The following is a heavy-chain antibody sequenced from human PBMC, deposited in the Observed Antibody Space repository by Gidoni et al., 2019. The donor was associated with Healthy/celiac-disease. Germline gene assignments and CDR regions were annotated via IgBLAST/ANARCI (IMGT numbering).Heavy chain of an antibody. V-gene: IGHV3-33*01. J-gene: IGHJ4*02. CDR2: IWYDGSNK. Sequence: QVQLVESGGGVVQPGRSLRLSCAASGFTFSSDGMHWVRQAPGKGLEGVVVIWYDGSNKYYADSVKGRLPSSRDNSKNTLYLQMNSLRAEDTDLYYCARGGWLQAQFDYWGQGTLVPVS. CDR3: ARGGWLQAQFDY. D-gene: IGHD5-12*01. CDR1: GFTFSSDG.